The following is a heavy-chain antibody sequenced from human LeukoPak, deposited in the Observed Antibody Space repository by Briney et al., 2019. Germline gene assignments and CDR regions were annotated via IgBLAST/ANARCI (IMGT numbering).Heavy chain of an antibody. CDR1: GFTFSSYW. Sequence: PGGYLRLSCAASGFTFSSYWMHWVRQAPGKGLVWVSRINSDGSSTNYADSVKGRFTISRDNAKNTLYLQMNSLRAEDTAVYYCARDRLKYGYGFYWGQGTLVAVSS. J-gene: IGHJ4*02. D-gene: IGHD5-18*01. V-gene: IGHV3-74*01. CDR2: INSDGSST. CDR3: ARDRLKYGYGFY.